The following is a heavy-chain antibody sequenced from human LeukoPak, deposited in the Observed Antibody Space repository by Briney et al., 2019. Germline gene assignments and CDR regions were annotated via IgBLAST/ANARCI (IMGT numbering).Heavy chain of an antibody. D-gene: IGHD6-13*01. J-gene: IGHJ1*01. CDR2: IYYSGST. CDR1: GGSISSYY. CDR3: ARVAAAGTLQH. V-gene: IGHV4-59*01. Sequence: PSETLSLTCTVSGGSISSYYWSWIRQPPGKGLEWIGYIYYSGSTNYSPSLKSRVTISVDTSKNQFSLKLSSVTAADTAVYYCARVAAAGTLQHWGQGTLVTVSS.